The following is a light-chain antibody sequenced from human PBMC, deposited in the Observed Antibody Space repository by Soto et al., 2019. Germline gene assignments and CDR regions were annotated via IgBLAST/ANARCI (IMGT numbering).Light chain of an antibody. CDR2: DAS. CDR1: QSISSW. V-gene: IGKV1-5*01. CDR3: QQNNIYPPT. Sequence: DIQMTQSPSTLSASVGDRVTITCRASQSISSWLAWYQQKPGKAPKLLIYDASSLESGVPSRFSGSGSGTEFTLTISSLQPDDFATYYCQQNNIYPPTFRQGTKLEIK. J-gene: IGKJ2*01.